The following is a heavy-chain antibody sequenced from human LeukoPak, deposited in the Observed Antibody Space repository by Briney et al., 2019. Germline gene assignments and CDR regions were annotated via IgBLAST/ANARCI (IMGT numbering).Heavy chain of an antibody. V-gene: IGHV4-39*01. J-gene: IGHJ4*02. CDR2: IYYSGST. CDR3: ARRLAGTEDY. Sequence: SETLSLTXTVSGGSISSSSYYWGWIRQPPGKGLEWIGSIYYSGSTYYNPSLKSRVTISVDTSKNQFSLKLTSVTAADTAVYYCARRLAGTEDYWGQGTLVTVSS. CDR1: GGSISSSSYY. D-gene: IGHD6-13*01.